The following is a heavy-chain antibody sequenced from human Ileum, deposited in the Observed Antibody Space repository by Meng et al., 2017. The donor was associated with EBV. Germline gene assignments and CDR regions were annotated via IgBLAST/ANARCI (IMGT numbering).Heavy chain of an antibody. J-gene: IGHJ4*02. CDR3: ARDPTGGEDHQRV. CDR2: IYHSGIT. V-gene: IGHV4-4*02. D-gene: IGHD1-14*01. Sequence: QVVLAGSGPDRVKPSGPRHLTCAVSGGPISSSNWWSWVRQPPGKGLEWIGKIYHSGITIYNPSLKSRVTMSVDNSKNQFSLKLNSMTAADTAVYYCARDPTGGEDHQRVWGQGTLVTVSS. CDR1: GGPISSSNW.